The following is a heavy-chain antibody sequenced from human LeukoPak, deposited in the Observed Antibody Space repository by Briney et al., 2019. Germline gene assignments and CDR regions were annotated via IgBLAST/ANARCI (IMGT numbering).Heavy chain of an antibody. Sequence: ASVKVFCKASGYTFTSYGISWVRQAPGQGLEWMGWISAYNGNTNYAQKLQGRVTMTTDTSTSTAYMELSRLRSDDTAVYYCARGGVLRYFDWLLYRDPTFDYWGQGTLVTVSS. CDR1: GYTFTSYG. CDR2: ISAYNGNT. J-gene: IGHJ4*02. CDR3: ARGGVLRYFDWLLYRDPTFDY. D-gene: IGHD3-9*01. V-gene: IGHV1-18*01.